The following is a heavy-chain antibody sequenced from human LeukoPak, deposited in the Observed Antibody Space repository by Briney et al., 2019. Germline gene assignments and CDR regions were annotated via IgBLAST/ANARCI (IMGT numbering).Heavy chain of an antibody. CDR1: GFTFRSYS. V-gene: IGHV3-21*01. CDR3: VRRHVSGWFYFDY. CDR2: ISRSSSYI. J-gene: IGHJ4*02. Sequence: GGSLRLSCAASGFTFRSYSMNWVRQAPGKGLEWVSSISRSSSYIYYADSVKGRFIISRDNAQNSLYLQMNSLRGEDTAVYYCVRRHVSGWFYFDYWGQGTLVTVSS. D-gene: IGHD6-19*01.